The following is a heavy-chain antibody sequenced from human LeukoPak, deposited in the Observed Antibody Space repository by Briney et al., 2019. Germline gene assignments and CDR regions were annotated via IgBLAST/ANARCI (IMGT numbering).Heavy chain of an antibody. D-gene: IGHD3-10*01. CDR2: MNPNSGNT. CDR1: GYTFTSYD. Sequence: ASVKVSCKASGYTFTSYDINWVRQATGQGLEWMGWMNPNSGNTGYAQKFQGRVTMTRNTSISTAYMELSSLRSEDTAVYYRARGKLLWFGELLGYWGQGTLVTVSS. V-gene: IGHV1-8*01. CDR3: ARGKLLWFGELLGY. J-gene: IGHJ4*02.